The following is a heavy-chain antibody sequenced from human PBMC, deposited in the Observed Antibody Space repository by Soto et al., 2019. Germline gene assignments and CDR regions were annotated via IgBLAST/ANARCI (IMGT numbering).Heavy chain of an antibody. V-gene: IGHV1-69*12. Sequence: QVQLVQSGAEVKKPGSSVKVSCKASGGTFSIYAISWVRQAPGQGLEWMGGIIPIFGTANYAQKFQGRVTITADESTSTAYMALSSLRSEDTAVYYCARESPYCGGNSGWFDPWGQGTLVTVSS. CDR3: ARESPYCGGNSGWFDP. J-gene: IGHJ5*02. CDR1: GGTFSIYA. CDR2: IIPIFGTA. D-gene: IGHD2-21*02.